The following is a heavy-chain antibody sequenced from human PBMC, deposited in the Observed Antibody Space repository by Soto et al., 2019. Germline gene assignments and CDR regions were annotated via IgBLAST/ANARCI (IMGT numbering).Heavy chain of an antibody. CDR2: GYYSGRT. V-gene: IGHV4-61*01. J-gene: IGHJ2*01. Sequence: QVQLQESGPGLVKPSETLSLTCTVSGGSVRSSSYYWTWIRQPPGKGLEWIGYGYYSGRTSYNPSLKSRVTISVDTSKNQFSLKLSSVTAADTAVYYCARDLGWQLASHWYFDLWGRGTLVTVSS. D-gene: IGHD6-6*01. CDR3: ARDLGWQLASHWYFDL. CDR1: GGSVRSSSYY.